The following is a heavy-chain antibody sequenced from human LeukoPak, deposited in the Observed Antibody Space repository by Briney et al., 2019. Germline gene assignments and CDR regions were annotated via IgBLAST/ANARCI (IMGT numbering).Heavy chain of an antibody. Sequence: GGSLRLSCAASGFTFSSYGMHWVRQTPGKGLEWVTFIQYDGSNKYYADSVKGRFTISRDNSKNTVYLQMNSLRTEDTAVYYCARSLTMVRAYDYWGQGTLVTVSS. CDR3: ARSLTMVRAYDY. V-gene: IGHV3-30*02. D-gene: IGHD3-10*01. CDR2: IQYDGSNK. CDR1: GFTFSSYG. J-gene: IGHJ4*02.